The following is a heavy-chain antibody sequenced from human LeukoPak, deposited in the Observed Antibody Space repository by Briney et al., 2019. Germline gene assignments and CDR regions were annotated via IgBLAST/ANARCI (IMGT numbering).Heavy chain of an antibody. D-gene: IGHD1-1*01. J-gene: IGHJ4*02. V-gene: IGHV3-48*03. CDR1: GFTFSSYE. Sequence: PGGSLKLSCAASGFTFSSYEMNWVRQAPGKGLGWVSYISSSGSTIYDADSVKGRFTISRDNAKNSLYLQMNSLRAEDTAVYYCATLVNYWSFDYWGQGTLVTVSS. CDR3: ATLVNYWSFDY. CDR2: ISSSGSTI.